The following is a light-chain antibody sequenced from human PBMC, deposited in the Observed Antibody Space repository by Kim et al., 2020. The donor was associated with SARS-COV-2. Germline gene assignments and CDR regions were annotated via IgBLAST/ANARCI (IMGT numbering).Light chain of an antibody. V-gene: IGKV1-16*01. Sequence: ASVRTRVTITSRTRKDIGYYLAWYQQKPGKAPKSLIYGASELQSGVPARFSGSGSGTEFTLTITSLQPEDFATYYCQQHNGYPFTFGQGTRLEIK. CDR3: QQHNGYPFT. CDR1: KDIGYY. CDR2: GAS. J-gene: IGKJ5*01.